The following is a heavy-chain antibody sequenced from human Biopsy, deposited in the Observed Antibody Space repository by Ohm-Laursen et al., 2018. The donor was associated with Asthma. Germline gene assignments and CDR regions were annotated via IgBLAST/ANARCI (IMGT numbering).Heavy chain of an antibody. CDR2: INPNSGGT. J-gene: IGHJ5*02. Sequence: ASVKVSCKASGYTFIGCHIHWMRQAPGQGLEWMGRINPNSGGTNYAQKFQGRVTMTRDTSISTAYMEVSRLRSDDTAVYYCARGQKSAGDRWFDPWGRGSLVTVSS. V-gene: IGHV1-2*06. CDR1: GYTFIGCH. D-gene: IGHD6-13*01. CDR3: ARGQKSAGDRWFDP.